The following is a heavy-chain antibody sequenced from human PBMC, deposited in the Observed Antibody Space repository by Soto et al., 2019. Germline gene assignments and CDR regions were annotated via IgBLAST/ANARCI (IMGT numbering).Heavy chain of an antibody. CDR3: ATRTQGGRFGEPNYYYYGMDV. CDR1: GYTFTSYA. CDR2: INARNGNT. V-gene: IGHV1-3*01. D-gene: IGHD3-10*01. J-gene: IGHJ6*02. Sequence: GASVKVSCKASGYTFTSYAMHWVRQAPGQRLEWMGWINARNGNTKYSQKFQGQVTITSDTAASSAYMQLSTLRSEDTAVYYCATRTQGGRFGEPNYYYYGMDVWGQGTTVTVSS.